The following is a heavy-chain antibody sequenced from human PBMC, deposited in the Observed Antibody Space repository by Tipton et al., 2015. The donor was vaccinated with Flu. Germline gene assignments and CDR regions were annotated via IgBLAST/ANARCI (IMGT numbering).Heavy chain of an antibody. Sequence: TLSLTCTVSGGSISSYYWSWIRQPPGKGLEWIGYIYYSGSTNYNPSLKSRVTISVDTPKNQFSLKLSSVTAADTAVYYFARVDYYGSSGYYPFDYWGQGTLVTVSS. J-gene: IGHJ4*02. CDR3: ARVDYYGSSGYYPFDY. V-gene: IGHV4-59*01. CDR1: GGSISSYY. CDR2: IYYSGST. D-gene: IGHD3-22*01.